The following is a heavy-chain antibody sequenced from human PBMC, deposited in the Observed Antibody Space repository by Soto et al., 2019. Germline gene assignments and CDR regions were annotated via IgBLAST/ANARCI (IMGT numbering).Heavy chain of an antibody. J-gene: IGHJ4*02. CDR2: IYYSGST. CDR3: ARRSYYGSGSIFDY. V-gene: IGHV4-39*01. Sequence: QLQLQESGPGLVKPSETLSLTCTVSGGSISSSGYYWGWIRQPPGKGLEWIGNIYYSGSTNYNPSLKSRVTISVDTSKNQFSLKVSSVNAADKAVYYCARRSYYGSGSIFDYWGQGNLVTVSS. CDR1: GGSISSSGYY. D-gene: IGHD3-10*01.